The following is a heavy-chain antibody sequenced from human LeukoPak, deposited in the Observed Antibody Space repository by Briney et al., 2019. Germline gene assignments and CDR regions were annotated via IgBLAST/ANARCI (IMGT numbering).Heavy chain of an antibody. D-gene: IGHD3-10*01. J-gene: IGHJ6*03. V-gene: IGHV3-7*01. CDR1: GFTFRSYW. CDR3: ARDFRRYYYYMDV. CDR2: IKQDGSEK. Sequence: GGSLRLSCAASGFTFRSYWMSWVRQAPGKGLEWVANIKQDGSEKYYVDSVKGRFTISRDNAKNSLYPQMNSLRAEDTAVYYCARDFRRYYYYMDVWGKGTTVTVSS.